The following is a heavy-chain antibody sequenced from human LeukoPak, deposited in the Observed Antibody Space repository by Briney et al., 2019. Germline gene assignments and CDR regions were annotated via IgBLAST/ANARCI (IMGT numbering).Heavy chain of an antibody. Sequence: HSETLSLTCAVYGGSFSGYYWSWIRQPPGKGLEWIGYIYYSGSTNYNPSLKSRVTISVDTSKNQFSLNLSSVTAADTAMYYCARDRSPEGYYDSSHWDYYHGMDVWGQGTTVTVSS. CDR2: IYYSGST. CDR3: ARDRSPEGYYDSSHWDYYHGMDV. CDR1: GGSFSGYY. D-gene: IGHD3-22*01. J-gene: IGHJ6*02. V-gene: IGHV4-59*01.